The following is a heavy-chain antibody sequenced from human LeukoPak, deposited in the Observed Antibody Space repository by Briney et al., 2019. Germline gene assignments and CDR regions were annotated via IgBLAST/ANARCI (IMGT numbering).Heavy chain of an antibody. CDR1: GFTFSTYG. D-gene: IGHD1-26*01. Sequence: GGSLRLSCAASGFTFSTYGMHWVRRAPGKGLEWVAVISYDGSYKYFPDSVKGRFTISRDNSKNTLYLQMNSLRTEDTAVYYCANDREGATYFVPWGQGTRVSVSS. J-gene: IGHJ5*02. CDR2: ISYDGSYK. V-gene: IGHV3-30*18. CDR3: ANDREGATYFVP.